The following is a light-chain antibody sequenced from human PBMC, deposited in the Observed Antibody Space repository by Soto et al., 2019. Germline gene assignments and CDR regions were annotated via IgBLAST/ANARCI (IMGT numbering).Light chain of an antibody. Sequence: ESVLTQSLGSLSLSPGERATLSCRASQSVSSNYLAWYQHKPGQAPRLLIYGASSRATGIPDRFSGSGSGTDFTLTISRLEPEDFAVYYCQHYGSSLSITFGQGTRLEIK. CDR2: GAS. J-gene: IGKJ5*01. CDR3: QHYGSSLSIT. CDR1: QSVSSNY. V-gene: IGKV3-20*01.